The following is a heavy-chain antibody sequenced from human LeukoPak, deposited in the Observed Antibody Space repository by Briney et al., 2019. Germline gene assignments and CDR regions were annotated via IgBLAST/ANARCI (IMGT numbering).Heavy chain of an antibody. CDR3: ASLDWGVSDFDH. CDR2: INAANGNT. J-gene: IGHJ4*02. Sequence: GASVKVSCKTSGYTFISYAMHWGRQAPGQGLEWMGWINAANGNTKYSERFQGRITVTKDTSASTVYMELNSLRSEDTAVYYCASLDWGVSDFDHWGQGTLVTVSS. D-gene: IGHD7-27*01. CDR1: GYTFISYA. V-gene: IGHV1-3*01.